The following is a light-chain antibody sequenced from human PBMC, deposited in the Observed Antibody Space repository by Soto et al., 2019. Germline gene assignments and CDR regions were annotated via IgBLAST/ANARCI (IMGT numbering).Light chain of an antibody. CDR2: DAS. Sequence: DIQMTQSPSTLSASVGDRVTITCRASQSVSDLLAWYQQKPGKAPKLLIYDASSLESGVPSRFSGSGSETEFTLTISSLQSEDFAVYYCQQYNNWPPTWTFGQGTKVDIK. CDR1: QSVSDL. CDR3: QQYNNWPPTWT. J-gene: IGKJ1*01. V-gene: IGKV1-5*01.